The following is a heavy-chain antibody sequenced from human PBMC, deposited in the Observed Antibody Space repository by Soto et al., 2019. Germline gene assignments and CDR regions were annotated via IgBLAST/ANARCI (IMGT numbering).Heavy chain of an antibody. CDR2: INHSGST. CDR1: GGSFSGYY. J-gene: IGHJ5*02. V-gene: IGHV4-34*01. CDR3: ARAPLVVPAAIGGVSDWFDP. Sequence: SETLSLTCAVYGGSFSGYYWSWIRQPPGKGLEWIGEINHSGSTNYNPPLKSRVTISVDTSKNQFSLKLSSLTAADTAVYYCARAPLVVPAAIGGVSDWFDPWGQGTLGTVS. D-gene: IGHD2-2*02.